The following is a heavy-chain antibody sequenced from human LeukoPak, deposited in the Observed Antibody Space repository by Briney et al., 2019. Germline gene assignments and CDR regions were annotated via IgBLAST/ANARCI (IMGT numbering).Heavy chain of an antibody. D-gene: IGHD5-12*01. J-gene: IGHJ4*02. V-gene: IGHV4-4*09. Sequence: SETLSLTCTVSGGSVSSHYWSWIRQPPGKGLEWIGYVYISGSTNYNPSLRSRVTIALDTSKRQFSLKLSSVTAADTALYYCARIPLGYSGAYYFDSWGQGTLVTVSS. CDR2: VYISGST. CDR3: ARIPLGYSGAYYFDS. CDR1: GGSVSSHY.